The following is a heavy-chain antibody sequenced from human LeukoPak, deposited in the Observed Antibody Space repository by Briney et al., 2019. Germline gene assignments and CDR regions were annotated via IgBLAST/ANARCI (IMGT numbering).Heavy chain of an antibody. Sequence: GASVKVSCKASGYTFTSYYMHWVRRAPGQGLEWMGIINPSGGSTSYAQKFQGRVTMTRDTSTSTVYMELSSLRSEDTAVYYCARASGISRGGSPVHPGYWGQGTLVTVSS. CDR3: ARASGISRGGSPVHPGY. J-gene: IGHJ4*02. D-gene: IGHD2-15*01. CDR2: INPSGGST. V-gene: IGHV1-46*01. CDR1: GYTFTSYY.